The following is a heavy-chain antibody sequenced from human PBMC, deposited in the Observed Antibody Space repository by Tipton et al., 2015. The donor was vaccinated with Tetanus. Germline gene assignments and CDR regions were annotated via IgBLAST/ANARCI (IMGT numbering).Heavy chain of an antibody. Sequence: LSLTCNVSGGSISDKKYYWGWIRQPPGKGLEWISYISSSGTTMYYADSVKGRFTISRDNAKNSLFLQMNSLRDEDTAVYYCVNFATSWGQGTLVTVSS. V-gene: IGHV3-11*04. J-gene: IGHJ5*02. CDR3: VNFATS. CDR1: GGSISDKKYY. CDR2: ISSSGTTM.